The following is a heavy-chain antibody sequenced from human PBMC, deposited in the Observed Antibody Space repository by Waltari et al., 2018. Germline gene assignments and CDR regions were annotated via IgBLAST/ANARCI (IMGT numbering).Heavy chain of an antibody. CDR3: ARDHDSAAFDI. Sequence: QLQLQESGPGLVKPSETLSLTCTVSGGSISSSSYYWGWIRQPPGKGLEWIGSIYYSGSTYYNPSRKSRVTISVDTSKNQFSLKLSSVTAADTAVYYCARDHDSAAFDIWGQGTMVTVSS. D-gene: IGHD2-21*02. V-gene: IGHV4-39*07. CDR1: GGSISSSSYY. CDR2: IYYSGST. J-gene: IGHJ3*02.